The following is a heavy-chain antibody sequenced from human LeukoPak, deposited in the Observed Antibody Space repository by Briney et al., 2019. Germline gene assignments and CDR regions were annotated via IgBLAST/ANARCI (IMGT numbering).Heavy chain of an antibody. Sequence: GGSLRLSCAASGFPFSAHNIHWVRRAPGKGLEWVVFISFEGSKIDYADSVKGRFTISRDNTQNTVSLQMYSLRSDDSAMLYCAKTIDGYWPQFDVWGQGTLATVSS. CDR1: GFPFSAHN. CDR3: AKTIDGYWPQFDV. V-gene: IGHV3-30*02. D-gene: IGHD5-24*01. CDR2: ISFEGSKI. J-gene: IGHJ4*02.